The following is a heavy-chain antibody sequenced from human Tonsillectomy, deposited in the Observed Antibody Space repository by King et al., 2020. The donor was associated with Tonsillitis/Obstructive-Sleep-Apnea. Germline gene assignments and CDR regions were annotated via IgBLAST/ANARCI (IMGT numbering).Heavy chain of an antibody. D-gene: IGHD3-16*02. CDR3: AREGGQGVIPNWFDP. V-gene: IGHV5-51*01. CDR2: IYPGDSDI. J-gene: IGHJ5*02. CDR1: GYRFTSYW. Sequence: VQLVESGEEVKKPGESLKISCKGSGYRFTSYWIGWVRQMPGKGLEWMGIIYPGDSDIRYSPSFQGQVTISADISISTAYLQWSSLKASDTAMYYCAREGGQGVIPNWFDPWGQGTLVTVSS.